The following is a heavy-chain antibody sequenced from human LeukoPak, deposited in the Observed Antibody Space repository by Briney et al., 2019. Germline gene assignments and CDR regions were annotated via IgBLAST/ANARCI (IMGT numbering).Heavy chain of an antibody. CDR3: ASASGYSYGYGFDY. V-gene: IGHV3-66*01. D-gene: IGHD5-18*01. CDR1: GFTVSSNY. J-gene: IGHJ4*02. Sequence: PGGSLRLSCAASGFTVSSNYMSWVRLAPGKGLEWVSVIYSGGSTYYADSVKGRFTISRDNSKNTLYLQMNSLRAEDTAVYYCASASGYSYGYGFDYWGQGTLVTVSS. CDR2: IYSGGST.